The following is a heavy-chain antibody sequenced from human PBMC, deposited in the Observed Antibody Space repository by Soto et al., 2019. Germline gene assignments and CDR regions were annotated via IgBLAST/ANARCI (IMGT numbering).Heavy chain of an antibody. J-gene: IGHJ6*02. D-gene: IGHD3-3*01. Sequence: SETLSLTCAVSGGSISSSNWWSWVRQPPGKGLGWIGEIYHSGSTNYNPSLKSRVTMSVDKSKNQFSLKLSSVTAADTAAYYCARDQDFWSGYNYYGMDVWGQGTTVTVSS. CDR1: GGSISSSNW. V-gene: IGHV4-4*02. CDR2: IYHSGST. CDR3: ARDQDFWSGYNYYGMDV.